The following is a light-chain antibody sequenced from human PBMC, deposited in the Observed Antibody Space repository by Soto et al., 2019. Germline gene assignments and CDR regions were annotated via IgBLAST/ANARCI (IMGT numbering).Light chain of an antibody. J-gene: IGLJ3*02. CDR3: RSYAGSNFWV. Sequence: QSALTQPPSASGSPGQSVTISCTGTSSDVGGYNYVSWYQQHPGKAPKLMIYEVNKRPSGVPDRFSGSKSGNTASLTVSGLQAEDEADYYCRSYAGSNFWVFGGGTKVTVL. V-gene: IGLV2-8*01. CDR2: EVN. CDR1: SSDVGGYNY.